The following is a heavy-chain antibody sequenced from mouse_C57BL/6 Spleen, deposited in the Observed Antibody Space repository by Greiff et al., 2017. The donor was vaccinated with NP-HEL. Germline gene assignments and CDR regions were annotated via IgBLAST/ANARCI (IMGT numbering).Heavy chain of an antibody. CDR1: GYTFTDYY. V-gene: IGHV1-76*01. CDR3: AREGELGREDYFDY. D-gene: IGHD4-1*01. J-gene: IGHJ2*01. CDR2: IYPGSGNT. Sequence: QVQLQQSGAELVRPGASVKLSCKASGYTFTDYYINWVKQRPGQGLEWIARIYPGSGNTYYNEKFKGKATLTAEKSSSTAYMQLSSLTSEDSAVYFCAREGELGREDYFDYWGQGTTLTVSS.